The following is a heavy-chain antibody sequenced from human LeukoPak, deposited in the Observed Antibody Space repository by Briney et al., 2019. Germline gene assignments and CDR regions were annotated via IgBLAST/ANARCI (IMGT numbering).Heavy chain of an antibody. CDR1: GFTFSSYW. Sequence: GGSLRLSCAASGFTFSSYWMNWVRQAPGKGLEWVANIKQEGSEKYYVDSVKGRFTISRDNAKNSLYLQMNSLRAEDTTVYYCARDLSYYRFDPWGQGTLVTVSS. J-gene: IGHJ5*02. D-gene: IGHD3-10*01. V-gene: IGHV3-7*01. CDR3: ARDLSYYRFDP. CDR2: IKQEGSEK.